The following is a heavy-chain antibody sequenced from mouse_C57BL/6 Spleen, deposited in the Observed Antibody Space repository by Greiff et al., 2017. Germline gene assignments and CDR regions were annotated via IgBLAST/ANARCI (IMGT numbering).Heavy chain of an antibody. J-gene: IGHJ2*01. CDR2: IDPSDSYT. Sequence: QVQLQQPGAELVMPGASVKLSCKASGYTFTSYWMHWVKQRPGQGLEWIGEIDPSDSYTNYNQKFKGKSTLTVDKSSSTAYMQLSSLTSEDSAVYYCARETVYYFDYGGQGTTLTVSS. V-gene: IGHV1-69*01. CDR1: GYTFTSYW. CDR3: ARETVYYFDY.